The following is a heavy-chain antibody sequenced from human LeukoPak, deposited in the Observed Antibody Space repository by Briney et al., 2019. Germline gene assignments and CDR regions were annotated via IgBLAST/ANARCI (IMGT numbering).Heavy chain of an antibody. D-gene: IGHD1-7*01. J-gene: IGHJ6*02. CDR2: ISYDGSNK. V-gene: IGHV3-30*18. CDR3: AKLRLELRASDYGMDV. Sequence: GRSLRLSCAASGFTFSSYGMHGVRQAPGKGLEWVAVISYDGSNKYYADSVKGRFTISRDNSKNTLYLQMNSLRAEDTAVYYCAKLRLELRASDYGMDVWGQGTTVTVSS. CDR1: GFTFSSYG.